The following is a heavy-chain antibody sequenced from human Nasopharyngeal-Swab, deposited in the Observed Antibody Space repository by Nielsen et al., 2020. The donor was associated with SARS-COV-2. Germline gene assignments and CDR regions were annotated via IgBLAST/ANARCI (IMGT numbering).Heavy chain of an antibody. J-gene: IGHJ3*02. V-gene: IGHV3-74*01. D-gene: IGHD1-26*01. Sequence: GGFLRPSCAASGFTFSSFWMHWVRQAPGKGLVWVSRINSDGSSTSYADSVKGRFTISRDNSKNTLYLQMNSLRAEDTAVYYCARAHSGSYFGAFDIWGQGTMVTVSS. CDR2: INSDGSST. CDR1: GFTFSSFW. CDR3: ARAHSGSYFGAFDI.